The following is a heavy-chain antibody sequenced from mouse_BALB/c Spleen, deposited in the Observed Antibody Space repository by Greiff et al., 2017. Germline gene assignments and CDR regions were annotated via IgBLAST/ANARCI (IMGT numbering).Heavy chain of an antibody. CDR2: INSNGGST. CDR3: ASPPRFAY. J-gene: IGHJ3*01. CDR1: GFTFSSYG. V-gene: IGHV5-6-3*01. Sequence: EVMLVESGGGLVQPGGSLKLSCAASGFTFSSYGMSWVRQTPDKRLELVATINSNGGSTYYPDSVKGRFTISRDNAKNTLYLQMSSLKSEDTAMYYCASPPRFAYWGQGTLVTVSA.